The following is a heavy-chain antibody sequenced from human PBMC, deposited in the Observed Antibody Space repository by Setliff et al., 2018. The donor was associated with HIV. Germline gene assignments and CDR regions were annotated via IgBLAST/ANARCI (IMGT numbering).Heavy chain of an antibody. D-gene: IGHD3-22*01. CDR2: IIHSGGT. V-gene: IGHV4-34*12. Sequence: LETLSLTCAVYGGSFSGYYWTWIRQPPGRGLEWIGEIIHSGGTNYNRSLKSRVSISVDTSKNQFSLKLSSVTAADTAVYYCARSSYYVSSGYYYPRGYFDLWGRGTLVTVSS. CDR3: ARSSYYVSSGYYYPRGYFDL. J-gene: IGHJ2*01. CDR1: GGSFSGYY.